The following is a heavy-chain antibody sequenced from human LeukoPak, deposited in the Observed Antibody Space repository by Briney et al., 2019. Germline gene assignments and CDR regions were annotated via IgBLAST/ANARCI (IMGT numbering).Heavy chain of an antibody. J-gene: IGHJ5*02. D-gene: IGHD1-20*01. Sequence: GASVKVSCKASGYTFTGYYMHWVRQAPGQGLEWMGWINPNSGGTNYAQKFQGRVTMTRDTSISTAYMELSRLRSDDTAVYYCARDKYNWKLPFGDGSTGWFDPWGQGTLVTVSS. CDR1: GYTFTGYY. CDR2: INPNSGGT. CDR3: ARDKYNWKLPFGDGSTGWFDP. V-gene: IGHV1-2*02.